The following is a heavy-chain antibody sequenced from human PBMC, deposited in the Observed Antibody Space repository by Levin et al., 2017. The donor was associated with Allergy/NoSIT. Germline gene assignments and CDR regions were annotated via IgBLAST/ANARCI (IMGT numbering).Heavy chain of an antibody. CDR2: ISSAGSTR. J-gene: IGHJ5*02. CDR1: GFTFSDYY. CDR3: ARLGYCSTANCKGDWFDP. D-gene: IGHD2-2*01. Sequence: SCAASGFTFSDYYMGWIRQAPGKGLEWVSYISSAGSTRQYGDFVKGRFTISRDNAKESLFLQMNSLGAEDTAVYYCARLGYCSTANCKGDWFDPWGQGTLVTVSS. V-gene: IGHV3-11*01.